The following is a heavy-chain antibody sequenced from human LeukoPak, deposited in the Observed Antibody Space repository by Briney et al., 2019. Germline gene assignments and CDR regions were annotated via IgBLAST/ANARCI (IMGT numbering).Heavy chain of an antibody. J-gene: IGHJ1*01. CDR2: IYYSGST. D-gene: IGHD3-10*01. CDR3: ARHSPRVWSYSEYFQH. V-gene: IGHV4-59*08. Sequence: SETLSLTCTVSGGSISSYYWSWIRQPPGKGLEWIGYIYYSGSTNYNPSLKSRVTISVDTSKNQFSLKLSSVTAADTAVYYCARHSPRVWSYSEYFQHWGQGTLVTVSS. CDR1: GGSISSYY.